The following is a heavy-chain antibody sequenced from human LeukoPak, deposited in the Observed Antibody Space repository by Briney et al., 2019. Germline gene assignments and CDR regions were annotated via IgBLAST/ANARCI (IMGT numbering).Heavy chain of an antibody. D-gene: IGHD6-19*01. CDR1: GGSISNYY. V-gene: IGHV4-59*08. J-gene: IGHJ4*02. CDR2: IYYSGST. Sequence: SETLSLTCTVSGGSISNYYWNWMRLTPGKGLEWIGYIYYSGSTNYNPSLKSRVTISVDTSKNQFSLKLSSVTAADTAVYYCARHGVAGTLRLKRYFDYWGQGTLVTVSS. CDR3: ARHGVAGTLRLKRYFDY.